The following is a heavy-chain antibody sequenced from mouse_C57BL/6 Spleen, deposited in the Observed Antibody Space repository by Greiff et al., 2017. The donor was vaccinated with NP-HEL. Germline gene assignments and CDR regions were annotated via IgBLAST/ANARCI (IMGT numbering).Heavy chain of an antibody. CDR1: GFTFSSYA. CDR3: ARDEDYYGSSYVNYAMDY. V-gene: IGHV5-4*01. Sequence: EVQGVESGGGLVKPGGSLKLSCAASGFTFSSYAMSWVRQTPEKRLEWVATISDGGSYTYYPDNVKGRFTISRDNAKNNLYLQMSHLKSEDTAMYYCARDEDYYGSSYVNYAMDYWGQGTSVTVSS. J-gene: IGHJ4*01. D-gene: IGHD1-1*01. CDR2: ISDGGSYT.